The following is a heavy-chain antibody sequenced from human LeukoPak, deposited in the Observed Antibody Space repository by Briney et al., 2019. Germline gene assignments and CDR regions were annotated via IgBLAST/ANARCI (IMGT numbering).Heavy chain of an antibody. Sequence: PGGSLRLSCVASGFSFSTYNMKWVRQAPGKGLEWVSAISGSGGSTYYADSVKGRFTISRDNSKNTLYLQMNSLRAEDTAVYYCAKAIAAAGTFDYWGQGTLVTVSS. CDR1: GFSFSTYN. J-gene: IGHJ4*02. CDR2: ISGSGGST. D-gene: IGHD6-13*01. CDR3: AKAIAAAGTFDY. V-gene: IGHV3-23*01.